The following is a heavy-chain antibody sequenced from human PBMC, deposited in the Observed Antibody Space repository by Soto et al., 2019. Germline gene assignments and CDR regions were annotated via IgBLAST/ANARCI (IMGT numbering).Heavy chain of an antibody. CDR3: ARDLVAGPYNWFDP. CDR2: ISSSSSTI. J-gene: IGHJ5*02. CDR1: EFPFSRYS. D-gene: IGHD6-19*01. Sequence: GGSLRLSCEASEFPFSRYSMNWVRQVPGKGLEWVSYISSSSSTIYYADSVKGRFTISRDNAKNSLYLQMNSLRAEDTAVYYCARDLVAGPYNWFDPWGQGTLVTVSS. V-gene: IGHV3-48*01.